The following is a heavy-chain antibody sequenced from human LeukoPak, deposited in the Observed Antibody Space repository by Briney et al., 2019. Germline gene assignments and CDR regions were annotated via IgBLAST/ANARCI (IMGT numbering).Heavy chain of an antibody. J-gene: IGHJ2*01. CDR2: VYYSGIT. V-gene: IGHV4-39*07. CDR3: SRRDCSHSDCFDWSFDL. CDR1: GGSIISGGSY. Sequence: PSETLSLTCTLSGGSIISGGSYWGWIRQSPGKGLEWIGSVYYSGITYYNPSLKSRVTTSVNTSKNQFSLTLRSVTAADTAVYFCSRRDCSHSDCFDWSFDLWGRGTLLTVSP. D-gene: IGHD2-15*01.